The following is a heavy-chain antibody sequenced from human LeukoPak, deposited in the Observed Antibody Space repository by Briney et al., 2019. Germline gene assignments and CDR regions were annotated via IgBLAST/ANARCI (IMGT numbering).Heavy chain of an antibody. V-gene: IGHV3-30*03. D-gene: IGHD6-13*01. CDR3: ASLAAAGPFDY. CDR2: ISYDGSNK. J-gene: IGHJ4*02. Sequence: GRSLRLSCAASGFTFSSYGVHWVRQAPGKGLEWVAVISYDGSNKYYADSVKGRFTISRDNSKNTRYLQMNSLRAEDTAVYYCASLAAAGPFDYWGQGTLVTVSS. CDR1: GFTFSSYG.